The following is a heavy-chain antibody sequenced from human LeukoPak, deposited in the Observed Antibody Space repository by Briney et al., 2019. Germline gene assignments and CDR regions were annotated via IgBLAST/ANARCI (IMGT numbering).Heavy chain of an antibody. CDR3: ARDVIAAAGSYYYYMDV. Sequence: ASVKVSCKASGYTFTSYYIHWVRQAPGQGLEWMGLINPSGGSTNYAQKFQGRVTMTRDTSTSTVYMELSRLRSDDTAVYYCARDVIAAAGSYYYYMDVWGKGTTVTVSS. CDR2: INPSGGST. D-gene: IGHD6-13*01. V-gene: IGHV1-46*01. J-gene: IGHJ6*03. CDR1: GYTFTSYY.